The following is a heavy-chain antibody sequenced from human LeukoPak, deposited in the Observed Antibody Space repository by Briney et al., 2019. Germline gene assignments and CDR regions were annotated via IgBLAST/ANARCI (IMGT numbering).Heavy chain of an antibody. CDR1: GLTFSDYG. Sequence: QSGGSLRLSCTASGLTFSDYGVNWFRQAPGKGLEWVAFIRSKPYGGTTEYAASVKGRFSISRDDSTSIVYLQMNSLKTEDTALYYCSRTRISGIDGFDIWGQGTMVTVSS. CDR2: IRSKPYGGTT. J-gene: IGHJ3*02. D-gene: IGHD2-15*01. V-gene: IGHV3-49*03. CDR3: SRTRISGIDGFDI.